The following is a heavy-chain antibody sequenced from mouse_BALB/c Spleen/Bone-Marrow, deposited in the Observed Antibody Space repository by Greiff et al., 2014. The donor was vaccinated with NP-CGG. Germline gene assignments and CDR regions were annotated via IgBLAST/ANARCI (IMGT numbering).Heavy chain of an antibody. CDR3: TRSRRAMDY. CDR2: INPSNGGT. J-gene: IGHJ4*01. Sequence: SGAELVKPGASVKLSCKASGYTFTSYYIYWVKQRPGQGLEWIGEINPSNGGTNFNEKFKSKATLTVDKSSSIAYMQLSSLTSEDSAVYYCTRSRRAMDYWGQGTSVTVSS. D-gene: IGHD2-12*01. V-gene: IGHV1S81*02. CDR1: GYTFTSYY.